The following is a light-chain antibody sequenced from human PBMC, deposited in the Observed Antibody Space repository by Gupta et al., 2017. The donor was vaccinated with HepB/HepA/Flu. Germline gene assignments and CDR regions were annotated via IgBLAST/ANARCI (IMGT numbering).Light chain of an antibody. CDR3: HKDYGDALT. V-gene: IGKV1-27*01. CDR1: HDIATY. CDR2: SAS. J-gene: IGKJ4*01. Sequence: DIQMTQSPSSLSASVGDRVTITCRASHDIATYLAWYQQQSGKVPRLLVYSASTLQSGVPSRFSGSGSGTAFTLSSISMMPEDGATYYCHKDYGDALTFGGGTKVEI.